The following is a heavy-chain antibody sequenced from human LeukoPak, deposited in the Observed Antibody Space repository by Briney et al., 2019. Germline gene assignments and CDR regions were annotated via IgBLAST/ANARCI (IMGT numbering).Heavy chain of an antibody. J-gene: IGHJ4*02. CDR3: ARSNGGYVELDY. Sequence: PGGSLRLSCAASGFTFSDYYMSWIRQDPGKGLEWTSYISGSSTAIHYADSVKGRFTISRDNAKNSLYLQMNSLRAEDTAIYYCARSNGGYVELDYWGQGTLVTVSS. CDR2: ISGSSTAI. D-gene: IGHD5-12*01. CDR1: GFTFSDYY. V-gene: IGHV3-11*01.